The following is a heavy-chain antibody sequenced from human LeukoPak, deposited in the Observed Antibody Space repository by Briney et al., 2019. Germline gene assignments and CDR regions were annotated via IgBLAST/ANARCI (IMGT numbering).Heavy chain of an antibody. J-gene: IGHJ4*02. Sequence: SETLSLTCAVYGGSFSGYYWSWIRQPPGKGLEWIGEINHSGSTNYNPSLKSRVTISVDTSKNQFSLKLSSVTAADTAVYYCARGRYYDFWRPTPPYYFDYWGQGTLVTVSS. CDR3: ARGRYYDFWRPTPPYYFDY. D-gene: IGHD3-3*01. CDR2: INHSGST. CDR1: GGSFSGYY. V-gene: IGHV4-34*01.